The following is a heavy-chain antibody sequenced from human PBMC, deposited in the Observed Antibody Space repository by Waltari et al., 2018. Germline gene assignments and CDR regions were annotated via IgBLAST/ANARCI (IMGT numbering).Heavy chain of an antibody. CDR1: GYIFSNYG. Sequence: QLVQSGPEVKKPGASVKVSCKGSGYIFSNYGVTWVRQAPGQGLEWMGWISGYNGDAKYEEKFEGRVTMTRDTSTSTAYMEIRGLRSDDTALYFCARDDVDSSAFGGFWGQGTLVTVSS. J-gene: IGHJ4*02. CDR3: ARDDVDSSAFGGF. V-gene: IGHV1-18*01. CDR2: ISGYNGDA. D-gene: IGHD3-16*01.